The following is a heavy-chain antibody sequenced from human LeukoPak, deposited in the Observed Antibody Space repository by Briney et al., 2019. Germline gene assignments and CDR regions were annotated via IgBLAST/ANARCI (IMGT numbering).Heavy chain of an antibody. Sequence: ASLKVSCKASGYSFTAAYNIHWLRQAPVQGPEFMGWINPSSGDTRYAQKFQGRVTVTRDTIISTAYMELSSLTSDDTAVYYCARDPRGTYDYWGQGSLVTVSS. CDR2: INPSSGDT. CDR3: ARDPRGTYDY. CDR1: GYSFTAAYN. D-gene: IGHD5-12*01. J-gene: IGHJ4*02. V-gene: IGHV1-2*02.